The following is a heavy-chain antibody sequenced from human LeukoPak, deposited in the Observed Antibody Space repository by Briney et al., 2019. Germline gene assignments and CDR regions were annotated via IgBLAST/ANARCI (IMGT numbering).Heavy chain of an antibody. D-gene: IGHD3-10*01. CDR3: ARDRGLLWFGWDP. V-gene: IGHV3-7*01. J-gene: IGHJ5*02. CDR2: IKQDGSEK. CDR1: GFTFSSYW. Sequence: PGGSLRLSYAASGFTFSSYWMSWVRQAPGKGLEWVANIKQDGSEKYYVDSVKGRFTISRDNAKNSLYLQMNSLRAEDTAVYYCARDRGLLWFGWDPWGQGTLVTVSS.